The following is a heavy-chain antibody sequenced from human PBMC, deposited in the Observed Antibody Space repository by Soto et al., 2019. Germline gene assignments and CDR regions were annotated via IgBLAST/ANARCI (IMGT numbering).Heavy chain of an antibody. CDR2: MSPNSGRT. CDR1: GYTFSNYD. J-gene: IGHJ4*02. D-gene: IGHD2-2*02. CDR3: ARGKRYTNDE. Sequence: QVQLVQSGAEVKKPGASVKVSCKASGYTFSNYDINWVRQATGQGLEWMGWMSPNSGRTGYAQKFQGRGTMTRNNSSSTAYMELSSLRSEDTAVYYCARGKRYTNDEWGQGTLVTVSS. V-gene: IGHV1-8*01.